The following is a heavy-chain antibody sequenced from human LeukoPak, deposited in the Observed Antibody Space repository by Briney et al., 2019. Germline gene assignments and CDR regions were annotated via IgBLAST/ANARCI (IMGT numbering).Heavy chain of an antibody. CDR3: AREGGTVTTSDDAFDI. Sequence: SETLSLTCTVSGGSISSYYWSWLRQPPGKGLEWIGYIYYSGSTNYNPSLKSRVTIPVDTSKNQFSLKLSSVTAADTAVYYCAREGGTVTTSDDAFDIWGQGTMVTVSS. CDR2: IYYSGST. CDR1: GGSISSYY. V-gene: IGHV4-59*01. J-gene: IGHJ3*02. D-gene: IGHD4-17*01.